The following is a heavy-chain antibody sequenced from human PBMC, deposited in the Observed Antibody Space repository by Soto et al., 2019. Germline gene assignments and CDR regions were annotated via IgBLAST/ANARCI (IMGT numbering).Heavy chain of an antibody. CDR2: VHYSGSS. D-gene: IGHD3-3*01. V-gene: IGHV4-59*01. CDR3: ARSYPNTIFGVVTPYGMDV. CDR1: GGSISNNY. J-gene: IGHJ6*02. Sequence: PSETLSLTCTVSGGSISNNYWSWIRQPPGKGLECIGYVHYSGSSNYTPSLKSRVTMSVDTSKNQFSLKLTSVTAADTAVYYCARSYPNTIFGVVTPYGMDVWGQGTTVTV.